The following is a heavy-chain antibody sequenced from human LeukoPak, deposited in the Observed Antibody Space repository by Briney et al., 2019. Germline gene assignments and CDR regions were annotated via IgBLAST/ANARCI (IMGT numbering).Heavy chain of an antibody. CDR1: GHCFSSHSAG. D-gene: IGHD1-1*01. CDR3: ATEGPGQLFDY. Sequence: SQTLSLTCDISGHCFSSHSAGWNWIRQSTSRGLEWLGRTYYRSKWYNDYAVSVKSRITINPDTSKNQFSLQLNSVTPEDSAVYYCATEGPGQLFDYWGQGTLVTVSS. V-gene: IGHV6-1*01. J-gene: IGHJ4*02. CDR2: TYYRSKWYN.